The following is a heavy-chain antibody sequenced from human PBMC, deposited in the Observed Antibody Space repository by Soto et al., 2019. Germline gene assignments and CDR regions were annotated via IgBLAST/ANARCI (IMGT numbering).Heavy chain of an antibody. J-gene: IGHJ4*02. CDR1: GFSLTTSGVG. Sequence: QITLKESGPTLVKPTQTLTLTCTFSGFSLTTSGVGVGWIRQPPGKALEWLALIYWNDEKRYSPSLKSRLTITKDTTRNQVVLTMTNMDPGDTAKYYWAHRLRWLANFAYWGQGTLVTVSS. D-gene: IGHD6-19*01. CDR2: IYWNDEK. V-gene: IGHV2-5*01. CDR3: AHRLRWLANFAY.